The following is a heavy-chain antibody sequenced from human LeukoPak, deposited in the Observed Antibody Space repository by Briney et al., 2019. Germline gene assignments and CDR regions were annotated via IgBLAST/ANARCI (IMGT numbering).Heavy chain of an antibody. J-gene: IGHJ5*02. CDR2: INPSGGST. CDR1: GYTFTSYY. CDR3: ARGRSRKSWFDP. Sequence: GASVKVSCKASGYTFTSYYMHWVRQAPGQGLEWMGIINPSGGSTGYAQKFQGRVTMTRNTSISTAYMELSSLRFEDTAVYYCARGRSRKSWFDPWGQGTLVTVSS. V-gene: IGHV1-46*01.